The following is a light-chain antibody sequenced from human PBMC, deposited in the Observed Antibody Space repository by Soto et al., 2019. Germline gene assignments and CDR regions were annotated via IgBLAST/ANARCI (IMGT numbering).Light chain of an antibody. CDR2: DAS. V-gene: IGKV1-5*01. J-gene: IGKJ1*01. CDR1: QSISGC. Sequence: DIRVTKSASTLTASVGDRVTITCRASQSISGCFAWYQQKPGKAPKLMIYDASSLESGVPSRFSGSGSGTEFTLTISSLQPDDFATYYCQPYNIYRTFGQGTKVDIK. CDR3: QPYNIYRT.